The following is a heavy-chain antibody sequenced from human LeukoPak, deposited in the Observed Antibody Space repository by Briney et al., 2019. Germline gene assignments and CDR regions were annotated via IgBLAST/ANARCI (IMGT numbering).Heavy chain of an antibody. CDR2: IIPIFGTA. Sequence: GASVKVSCKASGYTFTSYDINWVRQATGQGLEWMGGIIPIFGTANYAQKFQGRVTITADKSTSTAYMELSSLRSEDTAVYYCASGGGMTTEFGILDYWGQGTLVTVSS. J-gene: IGHJ4*02. D-gene: IGHD4-11*01. V-gene: IGHV1-69*06. CDR3: ASGGGMTTEFGILDY. CDR1: GYTFTSYD.